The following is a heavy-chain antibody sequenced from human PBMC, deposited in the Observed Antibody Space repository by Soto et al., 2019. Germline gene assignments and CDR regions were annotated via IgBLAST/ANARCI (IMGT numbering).Heavy chain of an antibody. J-gene: IGHJ6*02. D-gene: IGHD3-10*01. CDR1: GVTLSSYG. CDR3: AKDGFKAYYYYGMDV. CDR2: ISYDGSNN. Sequence: PGGSLRLSCAASGVTLSSYGLHWARQAPGKGRERVAVISYDGSNNSYADSVKDRFTISRDNSKNTLYLQMNSLRAEDTAVYYCAKDGFKAYYYYGMDVWGQGTTVTVSS. V-gene: IGHV3-30*18.